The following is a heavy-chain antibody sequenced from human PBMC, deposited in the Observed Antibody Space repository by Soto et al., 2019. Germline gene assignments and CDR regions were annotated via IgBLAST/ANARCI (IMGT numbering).Heavy chain of an antibody. V-gene: IGHV5-51*01. CDR3: ARLDSVDWGIAAAGKNAFDI. Sequence: GESLKISCKGSGYSFTSYWIGWARQMPGKGLEWMGIIYPGDSDTRYSPSFQGQVTISADKSISTSYMQWSSLKASDTAMYYCARLDSVDWGIAAAGKNAFDIWGQGTMVTVSS. CDR1: GYSFTSYW. D-gene: IGHD6-13*01. CDR2: IYPGDSDT. J-gene: IGHJ3*02.